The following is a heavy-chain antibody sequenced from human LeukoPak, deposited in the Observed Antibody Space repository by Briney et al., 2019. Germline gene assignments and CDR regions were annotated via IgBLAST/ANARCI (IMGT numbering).Heavy chain of an antibody. CDR2: IYYSGST. D-gene: IGHD4-17*01. Sequence: SETLSLTCTVSGGSISSYYWSWIRQPPGKGLEWIGYIYYSGSTYYNPSLKSRVTISVDTSKNQFSLKLSSVTAADTAVYYCARGGINGDSVNWFDPWGQGTLVTVSS. J-gene: IGHJ5*02. CDR1: GGSISSYY. V-gene: IGHV4-59*08. CDR3: ARGGINGDSVNWFDP.